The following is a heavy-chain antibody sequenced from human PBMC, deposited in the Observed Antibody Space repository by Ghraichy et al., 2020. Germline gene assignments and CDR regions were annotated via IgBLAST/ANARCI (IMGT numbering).Heavy chain of an antibody. CDR3: AKGTGEGYSSSWTDY. Sequence: GASLRLSCAASGFTFDDYAMHWVRQAPGKGLEWVSGISWNSGSIGYADSVKGRFTISRDNAKNSLYLQMNSLRAEDTALYYCAKGTGEGYSSSWTDYWGQGTLVTVSS. CDR1: GFTFDDYA. CDR2: ISWNSGSI. D-gene: IGHD6-13*01. V-gene: IGHV3-9*01. J-gene: IGHJ4*02.